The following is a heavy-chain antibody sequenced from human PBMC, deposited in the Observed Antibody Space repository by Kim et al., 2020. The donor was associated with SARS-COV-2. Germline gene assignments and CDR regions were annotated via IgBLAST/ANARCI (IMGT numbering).Heavy chain of an antibody. CDR2: IWYDGSNK. Sequence: GGSLRLSCAASGFTFSNYGMHWVRQAPGKGLEWVAVIWYDGSNKYYADSVKGRFTISRDNSKNTLYLQMNSLRAEDTAVYYCARSSSGHYYYYYGMDVWGQGTTVTVSS. J-gene: IGHJ6*02. D-gene: IGHD6-19*01. CDR1: GFTFSNYG. CDR3: ARSSSGHYYYYYGMDV. V-gene: IGHV3-33*01.